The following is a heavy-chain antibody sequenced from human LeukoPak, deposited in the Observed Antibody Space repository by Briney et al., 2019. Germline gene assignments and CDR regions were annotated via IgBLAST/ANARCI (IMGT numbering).Heavy chain of an antibody. CDR2: ISAYNANT. CDR3: ARDDSSEANYYYYYMDV. J-gene: IGHJ6*03. D-gene: IGHD1-14*01. Sequence: ASVKVSCKASGYTFTSYGISWVRQAPGQGLEWMGWISAYNANTNYAQRLQGRVTLTTDTSTSTAYMELRSLRSDDTAVYYCARDDSSEANYYYYYMDVWGKGTTVIVSS. CDR1: GYTFTSYG. V-gene: IGHV1-18*01.